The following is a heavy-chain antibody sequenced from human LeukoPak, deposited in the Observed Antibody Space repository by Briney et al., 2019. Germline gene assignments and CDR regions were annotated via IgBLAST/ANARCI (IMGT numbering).Heavy chain of an antibody. D-gene: IGHD3-10*01. J-gene: IGHJ3*02. CDR2: IWYDGSNK. CDR3: ARDSANAFDI. V-gene: IGHV3-33*01. CDR1: GFIFSNYG. Sequence: PGGSLGLSCAASGFIFSNYGMHWVRQAPGKGLEWVALIWYDGSNKYYADSVKGRFTISRDNSKNTLYLQMNSLRAEDTAVYYCARDSANAFDIWGQGRMVTVSS.